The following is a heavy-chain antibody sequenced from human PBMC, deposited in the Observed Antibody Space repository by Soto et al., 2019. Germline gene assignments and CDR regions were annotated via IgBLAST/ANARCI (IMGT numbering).Heavy chain of an antibody. D-gene: IGHD2-2*01. Sequence: EVQLLESGGGLVQPGGPLGLSCAASGFTFSSYPMSWVRQAPGKGLEWVSAISGSGGSTYYADSVKGRFTISRDNSKNTLYLQMNSLRAEDTAVYYCAKGYCSSTSCYDLFDYWGQGTLVTVSS. CDR1: GFTFSSYP. J-gene: IGHJ4*02. CDR3: AKGYCSSTSCYDLFDY. V-gene: IGHV3-23*01. CDR2: ISGSGGST.